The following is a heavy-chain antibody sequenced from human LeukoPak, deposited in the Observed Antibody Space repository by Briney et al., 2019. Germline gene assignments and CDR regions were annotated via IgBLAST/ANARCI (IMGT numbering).Heavy chain of an antibody. D-gene: IGHD3-16*01. Sequence: GGSLRLSCAASGFTFSSYSMNWVRQAPGQGLEWVSSISSSSSYIYYADSVKGRFTISRDNAKNSLYLQMNSLRAEDTAVYYCARGTKVCFDYWGQGTLVTVSS. CDR2: ISSSSSYI. V-gene: IGHV3-21*01. J-gene: IGHJ4*02. CDR3: ARGTKVCFDY. CDR1: GFTFSSYS.